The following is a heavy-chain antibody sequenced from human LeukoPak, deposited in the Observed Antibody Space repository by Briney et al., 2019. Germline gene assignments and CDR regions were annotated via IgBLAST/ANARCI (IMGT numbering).Heavy chain of an antibody. J-gene: IGHJ4*02. Sequence: GGSLRLSCAASGFTFSSYAMSWVRQAPGKGLEWVSSISSSSSYIYYADSVKGRFTISRDDAKNSLYLQMNSLRAEDTAVYYCARDFRSDYHGDWGQGTLVTVSS. V-gene: IGHV3-21*01. CDR3: ARDFRSDYHGD. CDR2: ISSSSSYI. CDR1: GFTFSSYA. D-gene: IGHD3-3*01.